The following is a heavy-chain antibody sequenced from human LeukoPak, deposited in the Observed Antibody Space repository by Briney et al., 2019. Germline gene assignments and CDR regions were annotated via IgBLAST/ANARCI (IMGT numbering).Heavy chain of an antibody. CDR2: INSDGTST. CDR1: GFTFSSHW. V-gene: IGHV3-74*01. J-gene: IGHJ4*02. Sequence: EGSLRLSCAASGFTFSSHWMYWVRQAPGKGLVLVSRINSDGTSTTYGDSVGGRFTISRDNAQNTLYLQMNSLRAEDTAVYYCASGYSYGYYYLDNWGQGTLVTVSS. CDR3: ASGYSYGYYYLDN. D-gene: IGHD5-18*01.